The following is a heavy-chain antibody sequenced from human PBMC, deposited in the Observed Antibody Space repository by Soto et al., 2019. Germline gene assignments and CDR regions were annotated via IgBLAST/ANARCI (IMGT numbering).Heavy chain of an antibody. D-gene: IGHD4-17*01. Sequence: EVQLVESGGGWVNPGRSWRLSCAASGFTFVDYAMPWVRQGPGKGLEWVSGISWNRGNLGYADSVKGRFTISRDNAKNSLYLQMNSLRGEDTALYYCAKGASTTVFAFNDYWGQGTLVTVSS. V-gene: IGHV3-9*01. J-gene: IGHJ4*02. CDR2: ISWNRGNL. CDR1: GFTFVDYA. CDR3: AKGASTTVFAFNDY.